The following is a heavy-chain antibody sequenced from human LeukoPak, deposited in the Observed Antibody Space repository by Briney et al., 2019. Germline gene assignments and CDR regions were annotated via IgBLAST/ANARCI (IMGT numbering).Heavy chain of an antibody. J-gene: IGHJ6*03. CDR2: ISSSSSYI. V-gene: IGHV3-21*01. Sequence: GGSLRLSCAASGFTFSSYSMNWVRQAPGKGLEWVSSISSSSSYIYYADSVKGRFTISRDNAKNSLYLQMNSLRAEDTAVYYCARVSNYYGSGSSDNYYYYYMDVWGKGTTVTVSS. D-gene: IGHD3-10*01. CDR1: GFTFSSYS. CDR3: ARVSNYYGSGSSDNYYYYYMDV.